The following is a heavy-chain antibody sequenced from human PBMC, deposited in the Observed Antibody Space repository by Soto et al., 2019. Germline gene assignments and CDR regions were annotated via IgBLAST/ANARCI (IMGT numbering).Heavy chain of an antibody. V-gene: IGHV4-59*01. CDR3: ARHHPKRLAAVAIPFDF. D-gene: IGHD3-16*01. J-gene: IGHJ4*02. CDR2: MFSRGSA. CDR1: GDSIGSYH. Sequence: XETLSLTCTFSGDSIGSYHWSCVRHPPGKGLEWIGFMFSRGSANYNPSLKSRVTISVDTSTSQFSLKLTSVTDADTAIYYCARHHPKRLAAVAIPFDFLGKGTLSIVCS.